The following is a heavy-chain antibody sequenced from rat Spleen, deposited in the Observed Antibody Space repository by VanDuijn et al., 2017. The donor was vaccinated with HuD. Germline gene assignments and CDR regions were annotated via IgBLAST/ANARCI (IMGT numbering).Heavy chain of an antibody. Sequence: EVQLVESGGGLVQPGRSLKLSCAASGFTFSNYGMHWIRQAPTKGLEWVESISPSGGSTYYRDSVKGRFTISRDNAKSTLYLQFDSLRSEDTATYYCARTGGPYYWYFDFWGPGTMVTVSS. J-gene: IGHJ1*01. D-gene: IGHD1-11*01. CDR3: ARTGGPYYWYFDF. CDR1: GFTFSNYG. CDR2: ISPSGGST. V-gene: IGHV5-19*01.